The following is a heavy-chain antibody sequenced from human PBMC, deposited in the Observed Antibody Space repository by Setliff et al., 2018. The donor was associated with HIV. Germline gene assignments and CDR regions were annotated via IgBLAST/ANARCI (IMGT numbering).Heavy chain of an antibody. CDR3: ARDRASSGYYARFDH. CDR2: ISYDSRFI. V-gene: IGHV3-21*01. D-gene: IGHD3-22*01. J-gene: IGHJ4*02. Sequence: GGSLRLSCAASGFTFSNYNMNWVRQAPGKGLEWVSSISYDSRFIYHADSMKGRFTIARDNAKKLVYLQMNSLRAEDTAIYYCARDRASSGYYARFDHWGQGTLVTVSS. CDR1: GFTFSNYN.